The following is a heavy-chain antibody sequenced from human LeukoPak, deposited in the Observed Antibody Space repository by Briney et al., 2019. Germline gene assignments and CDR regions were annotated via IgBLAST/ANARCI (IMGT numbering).Heavy chain of an antibody. CDR1: GYTFTSYA. CDR3: ARDRYGDGFAHLDY. D-gene: IGHD5-24*01. Sequence: GASVKVSCKASGYTFTSYAIHWVRQGPGQGLELMGWITPSGGTNYPQKFQGRVAITCDTSITTAYMDLSRLTSDGTAVYYCARDRYGDGFAHLDYWGQGALVTVSS. CDR2: ITPSGGT. V-gene: IGHV1-2*02. J-gene: IGHJ4*02.